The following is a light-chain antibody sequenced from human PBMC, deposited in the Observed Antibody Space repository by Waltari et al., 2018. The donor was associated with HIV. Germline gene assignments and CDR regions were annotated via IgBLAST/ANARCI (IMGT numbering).Light chain of an antibody. Sequence: QSVLTQPPSASGTPGQRVTISCSGSSSNIGSNTVSCFQQLPGTAPKLLIDSNNQRPSGVPDLFSGSKSGTSASLAITGLQSEDEADYYCAAWDDSLNGWVFGGGTKLTVL. CDR3: AAWDDSLNGWV. CDR1: SSNIGSNT. J-gene: IGLJ3*02. V-gene: IGLV1-44*01. CDR2: SNN.